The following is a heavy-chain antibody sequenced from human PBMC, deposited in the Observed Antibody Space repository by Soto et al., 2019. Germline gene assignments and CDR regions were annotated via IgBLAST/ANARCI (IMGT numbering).Heavy chain of an antibody. J-gene: IGHJ4*02. D-gene: IGHD3-16*02. CDR2: ISYDGINE. Sequence: QVQLVESGGSVVQPGRSLRLSCEASGFTFTSYAMHWVRQAPGKGLEWVAVISYDGINEYYADSVKGRFTISRDNSKNTLCLQMSSLRVEDTAVYYCARDRLRLGELSSIGYYDCWGQGTLVTVSS. CDR1: GFTFTSYA. CDR3: ARDRLRLGELSSIGYYDC. V-gene: IGHV3-30*15.